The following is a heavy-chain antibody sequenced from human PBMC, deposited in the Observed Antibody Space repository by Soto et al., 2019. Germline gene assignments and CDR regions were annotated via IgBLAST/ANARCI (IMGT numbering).Heavy chain of an antibody. D-gene: IGHD2-15*01. CDR2: INPNSGGT. Sequence: ASVKVSCKASGYTFTGYYMHWVRQAPGQGLEWMGWINPNSGGTNYAQKFQGRVTMTRDTSISTAYMELSRLRSDDTAMYYCARPRGKSYYYYGMDVWGQGTTVTVSS. J-gene: IGHJ6*02. V-gene: IGHV1-2*02. CDR3: ARPRGKSYYYYGMDV. CDR1: GYTFTGYY.